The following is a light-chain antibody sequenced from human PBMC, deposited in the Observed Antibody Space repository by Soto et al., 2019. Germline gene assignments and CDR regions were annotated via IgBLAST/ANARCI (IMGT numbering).Light chain of an antibody. CDR2: EVS. J-gene: IGLJ1*01. CDR3: TSYTSSSTLDV. V-gene: IGLV2-14*01. CDR1: ISDVGGYNY. Sequence: LSQPSSVSGSPGQSITISCTGTISDVGGYNYVSWYQQHPGKAPKLMIYEVSNRPLGVSNRFSGSKSGNQASLTISGLQAEHEADYYCTSYTSSSTLDVFGTGTKVTVL.